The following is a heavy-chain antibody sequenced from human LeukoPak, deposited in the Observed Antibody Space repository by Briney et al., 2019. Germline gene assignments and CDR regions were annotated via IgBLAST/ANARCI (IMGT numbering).Heavy chain of an antibody. CDR1: GFTFSNAW. CDR2: IKSKSEGGTT. D-gene: IGHD3-22*01. CDR3: ITFSMIVVVITD. V-gene: IGHV3-15*01. Sequence: GGSLRLSCAASGFTFSNAWMSWVRQAPGKGLEWVGRIKSKSEGGTTDYAAPVKGRSTISRDDSKNTLYLQMNSLKTEDTAVYYCITFSMIVVVITDWGQGTLVTVSS. J-gene: IGHJ4*02.